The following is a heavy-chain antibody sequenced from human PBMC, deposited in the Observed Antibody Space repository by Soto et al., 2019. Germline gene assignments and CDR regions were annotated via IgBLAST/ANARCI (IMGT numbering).Heavy chain of an antibody. CDR1: GFTFSDYY. V-gene: IGHV3-11*05. CDR2: ISSSTSHT. CDR3: ARGRGAAADYFDF. J-gene: IGHJ4*02. Sequence: QVQLVETGGGLVKPGGSLRLSCAVPGFTFSDYYMTWSRQAPGKGLEWVSYISSSTSHTNYADSVKGRFTISRDNAKNSLFLQMNSLRAEDTAVYYCARGRGAAADYFDFWGQGTLVTVSS. D-gene: IGHD6-13*01.